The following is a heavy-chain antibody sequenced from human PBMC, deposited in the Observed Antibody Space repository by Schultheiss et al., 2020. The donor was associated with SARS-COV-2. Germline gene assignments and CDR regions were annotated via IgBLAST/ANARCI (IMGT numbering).Heavy chain of an antibody. CDR1: GGSVSSGSYY. Sequence: SETLSLTCTVSGGSVSSGSYYWSWIRQRPGKGLEWIGYIYYSGDTYYNPSLKSRVTISVDTSKNQLSLRLTSVTAADTAVYYCARDWTGTYPDYWGQGTLVTVSS. J-gene: IGHJ4*02. D-gene: IGHD3/OR15-3a*01. CDR3: ARDWTGTYPDY. CDR2: IYYSGDT. V-gene: IGHV4-61*01.